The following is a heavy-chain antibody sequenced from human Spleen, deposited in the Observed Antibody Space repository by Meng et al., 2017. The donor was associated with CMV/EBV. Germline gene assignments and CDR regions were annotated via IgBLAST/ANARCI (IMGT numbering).Heavy chain of an antibody. D-gene: IGHD1-26*01. CDR3: ARHRDQNFFETTNYYFAS. J-gene: IGHJ4*02. V-gene: IGHV1-2*02. CDR1: GYTFTGYY. CDR2: INPNSGGT. Sequence: ASVKVSCKASGYTFTGYYMHWVRQAPGQGFEWMGWINPNSGGTNYAQKFQGRVTMTRDTSISTAYMELSRLRSDDTAVYYCARHRDQNFFETTNYYFASWGQGTLVTVSS.